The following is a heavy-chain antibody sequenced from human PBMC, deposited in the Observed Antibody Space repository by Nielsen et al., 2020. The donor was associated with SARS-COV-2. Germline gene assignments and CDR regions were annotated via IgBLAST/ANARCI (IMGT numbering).Heavy chain of an antibody. D-gene: IGHD2-15*01. CDR1: GFTFSSYG. V-gene: IGHV3-30*02. Sequence: GESLKISCAASGFTFSSYGMHWVRQAPGKGLEWVAFIRYDGSNEYYADSVKGRFTISRDNAKNSLYLQMNSLRAEDTAVYYCARGIRSGGSDWFDPWGQGTLVTVSS. CDR3: ARGIRSGGSDWFDP. J-gene: IGHJ5*02. CDR2: IRYDGSNE.